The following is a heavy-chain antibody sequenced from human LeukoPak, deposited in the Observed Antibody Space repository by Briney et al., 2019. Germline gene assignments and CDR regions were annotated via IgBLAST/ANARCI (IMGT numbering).Heavy chain of an antibody. J-gene: IGHJ4*02. V-gene: IGHV3-23*01. Sequence: PGGSLRLSCAASGFTFSSYAMSWVRQAPGKGREWVSAISGSGGSTYYADSVKGRFTISRDNSKNTLYLQMNSLRAEDTAVYYCAKRGSSWYMSGFDYWGQGTLVTVSS. CDR1: GFTFSSYA. CDR2: ISGSGGST. CDR3: AKRGSSWYMSGFDY. D-gene: IGHD6-13*01.